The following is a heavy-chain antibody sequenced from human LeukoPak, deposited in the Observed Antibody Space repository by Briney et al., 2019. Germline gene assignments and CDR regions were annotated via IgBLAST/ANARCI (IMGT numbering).Heavy chain of an antibody. CDR1: GGSISSYY. V-gene: IGHV4-4*07. J-gene: IGHJ4*02. CDR3: ARDQGYDSSGYYVGYYFDY. D-gene: IGHD3-22*01. CDR2: IYTSGST. Sequence: SETLSLTCTVSGGSISSYYWSWIRQPAGKGLEWIGRIYTSGSTNDNPSLKSRVTMSVDTSKHQFSLKLSSVTAADTAVYYCARDQGYDSSGYYVGYYFDYWGQGTRVTVSS.